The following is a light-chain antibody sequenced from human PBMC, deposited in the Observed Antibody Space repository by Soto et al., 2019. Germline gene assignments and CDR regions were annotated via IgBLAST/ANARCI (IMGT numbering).Light chain of an antibody. J-gene: IGLJ1*01. Sequence: QSVLTQPPSVSGAPGQRVTISCTGSNSNIGAGYDVHWYLQLPGTAPKLLVYTNNNRPSGVPDRFSGSTSGTSASLAITGLQAEDEADYYCQSYDSRLSAYVFGTGTKVTVL. CDR2: TNN. CDR3: QSYDSRLSAYV. V-gene: IGLV1-40*01. CDR1: NSNIGAGYD.